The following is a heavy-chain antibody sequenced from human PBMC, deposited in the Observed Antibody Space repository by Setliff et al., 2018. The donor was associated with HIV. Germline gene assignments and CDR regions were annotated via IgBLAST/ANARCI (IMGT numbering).Heavy chain of an antibody. CDR3: ARVVGYCSGGSCYSGWYFDL. Sequence: ASVKVSCKASGGTFSSYAISWVRQAPGQGLEWMGGIIPILGIANYAQKFQGRVTITADKSTSAAYMGLSSLRSEDTAVYYCARVVGYCSGGSCYSGWYFDLWGRGTLVTVSS. J-gene: IGHJ2*01. CDR1: GGTFSSYA. CDR2: IIPILGIA. D-gene: IGHD2-15*01. V-gene: IGHV1-69*10.